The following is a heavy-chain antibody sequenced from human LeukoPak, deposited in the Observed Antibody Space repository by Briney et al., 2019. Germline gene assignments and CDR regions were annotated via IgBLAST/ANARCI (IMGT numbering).Heavy chain of an antibody. V-gene: IGHV3-30*04. J-gene: IGHJ5*02. CDR2: ISYDGSNK. CDR3: ARRLTQYDCFDP. D-gene: IGHD2-2*01. Sequence: GGSLRPSCAASGFTFSGYSLHWVRQAPGKGLEWVAVISYDGSNKYYAESVEGRFTISRDNSKNTLYLQMNSLTPEDTAVYYCARRLTQYDCFDPWGQGILVTVSS. CDR1: GFTFSGYS.